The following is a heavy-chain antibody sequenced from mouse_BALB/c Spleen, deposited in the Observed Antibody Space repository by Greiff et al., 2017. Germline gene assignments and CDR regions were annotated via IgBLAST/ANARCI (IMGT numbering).Heavy chain of an antibody. J-gene: IGHJ2*01. D-gene: IGHD2-1*01. Sequence: VQLQQPGAELVKPGASVKLSCKASGYTFTSYWMHWVKQRPGQGLEWIGEIDPSDSYTNYNQKFKGKATLTVDKSSSTAYMQLSSLTSEDSAVYYCFYGNYGYWGQGTTLTVSS. V-gene: IGHV1-69*02. CDR3: FYGNYGY. CDR1: GYTFTSYW. CDR2: IDPSDSYT.